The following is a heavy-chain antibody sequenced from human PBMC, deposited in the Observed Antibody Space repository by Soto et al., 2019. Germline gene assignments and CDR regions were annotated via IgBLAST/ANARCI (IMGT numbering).Heavy chain of an antibody. CDR2: IYYTGKT. D-gene: IGHD2-2*01. CDR1: GDYIHVGGYY. J-gene: IGHJ5*02. V-gene: IGHV4-30-4*01. CDR3: GRDLTSNANCIDP. Sequence: SETLSLTCSVSGDYIHVGGYYWTWIRQRPGKGLEWMGYIYYTGKTYYNPSLESRLTMSVDRSKNQCSLRLTSVTAADTAVYFCGRDLTSNANCIDPWGQGTLVTVSS.